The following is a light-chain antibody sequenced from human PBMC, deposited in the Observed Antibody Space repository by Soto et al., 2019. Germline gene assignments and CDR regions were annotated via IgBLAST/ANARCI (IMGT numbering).Light chain of an antibody. CDR1: QTLDTY. J-gene: IGKJ5*01. CDR2: AAS. Sequence: DIQMNQSPTSLSASVGDRVTITCRASQTLDTYLNWFQHRPGHGPKLLIFAASKLQTGVPSRFSGSGSGTDFTLEISRVETDDVGIYYCMQSTQLPPTFGQGTRLGIE. CDR3: MQSTQLPPT. V-gene: IGKV1-39*01.